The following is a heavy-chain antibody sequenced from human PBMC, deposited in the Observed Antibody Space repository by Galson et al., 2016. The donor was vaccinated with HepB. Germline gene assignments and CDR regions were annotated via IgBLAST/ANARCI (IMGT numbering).Heavy chain of an antibody. D-gene: IGHD4-23*01. Sequence: SETLSLTCAVSGGSISSDTWWSWIRQPPGKGLEWIGEIYRSGTANHNPSLKSRFAISLNKSKNPFSLTVNSVTAADTAVYYCAGGKLATGWGYWGQGTLVIVSS. CDR2: IYRSGTA. J-gene: IGHJ4*02. CDR1: GGSISSDTW. V-gene: IGHV4-4*02. CDR3: AGGKLATGWGY.